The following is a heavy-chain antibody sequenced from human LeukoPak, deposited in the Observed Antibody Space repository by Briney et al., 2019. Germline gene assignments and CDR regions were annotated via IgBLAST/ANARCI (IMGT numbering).Heavy chain of an antibody. CDR1: GFTFSGYA. CDR3: AKDIDYGDYVVS. V-gene: IGHV3-23*01. Sequence: GSLRLSCAASGFTFSGYAMSWVRQAPGKGLEWVSAISSSGGTTYYADSVKGRFTISRDNSKNTLYLQMNSLRAEDTAVYYCAKDIDYGDYVVSWGQGTLVTVSS. CDR2: ISSSGGTT. D-gene: IGHD4-17*01. J-gene: IGHJ4*02.